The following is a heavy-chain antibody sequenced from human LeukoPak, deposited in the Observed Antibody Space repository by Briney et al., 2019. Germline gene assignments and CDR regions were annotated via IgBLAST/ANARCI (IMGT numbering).Heavy chain of an antibody. Sequence: GGSLRLSCAASGFAFSSYGMHWVRQAPGKGLEWVAVISHDGSNKYYADSVKGRFTISRDNSRNTLYLQMTSLRAEDTAVHYCAKDYFDSSGYYYVGDYWGQGALVTVSS. CDR2: ISHDGSNK. D-gene: IGHD3-22*01. V-gene: IGHV3-30*18. CDR3: AKDYFDSSGYYYVGDY. CDR1: GFAFSSYG. J-gene: IGHJ4*02.